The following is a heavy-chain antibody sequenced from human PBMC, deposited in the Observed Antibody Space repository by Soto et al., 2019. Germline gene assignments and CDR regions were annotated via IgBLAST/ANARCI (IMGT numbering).Heavy chain of an antibody. Sequence: GGSLRLSCVVSGFTLSSRWMHWVRQTPGKGLVWVSRIKTDGTITNYADSVKGRFTISRDNAKNTLYLHMDSLRPEDMAMYYCTRDQDTYGQAVFDSWGQGTLVTVSS. V-gene: IGHV3-74*01. CDR3: TRDQDTYGQAVFDS. J-gene: IGHJ4*02. CDR1: GFTLSSRW. CDR2: IKTDGTIT. D-gene: IGHD3-10*01.